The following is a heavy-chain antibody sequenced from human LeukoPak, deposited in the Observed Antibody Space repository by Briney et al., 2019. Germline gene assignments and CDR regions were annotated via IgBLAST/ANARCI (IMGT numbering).Heavy chain of an antibody. V-gene: IGHV4-39*01. D-gene: IGHD5-24*01. CDR3: ASSPRMARSHFDY. CDR2: IYYSGST. Sequence: SETLSLTCTVSGGSISSGNSYWGWIRQPPGKGLGWIGNIYYSGSTYCNPSLKSRVTISVDTSKNQFSLKLSSVTAADTAVYFCASSPRMARSHFDYWGQGTLVSVSS. J-gene: IGHJ4*02. CDR1: GGSISSGNSY.